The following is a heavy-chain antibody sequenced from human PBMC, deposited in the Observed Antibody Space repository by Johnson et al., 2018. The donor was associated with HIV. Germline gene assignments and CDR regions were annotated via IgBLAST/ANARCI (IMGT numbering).Heavy chain of an antibody. Sequence: VQLVESGGGLVQPGGSLRLSCAASGFTVSSNYMSWVRQAPGKGLEWVAVIWYDGSNKYYADSVKGRFTISRDNSKNTLYLQMNSLRAEDTAVYYCAKPSTESAFDIWGQGTMVTVSS. D-gene: IGHD1-1*01. J-gene: IGHJ3*02. CDR2: IWYDGSNK. V-gene: IGHV3-33*06. CDR3: AKPSTESAFDI. CDR1: GFTVSSNY.